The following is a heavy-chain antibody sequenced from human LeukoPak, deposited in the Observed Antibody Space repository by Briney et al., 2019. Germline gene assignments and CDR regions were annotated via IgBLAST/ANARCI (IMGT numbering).Heavy chain of an antibody. CDR1: GGSFSGYY. D-gene: IGHD3-10*01. CDR2: INHSGST. Sequence: SETLSLTCAVYGGSFSGYYWSWIRKPPGKGLEWVGEINHSGSTNYNPSLKSRVTISVDTSKNQFSLKLSSMTAADTAVYYCARGRSSMVRGYYYYYMDVWGKGTTVTISS. J-gene: IGHJ6*03. V-gene: IGHV4-34*01. CDR3: ARGRSSMVRGYYYYYMDV.